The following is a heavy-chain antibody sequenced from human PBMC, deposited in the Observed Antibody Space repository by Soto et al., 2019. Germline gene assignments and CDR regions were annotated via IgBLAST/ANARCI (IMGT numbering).Heavy chain of an antibody. Sequence: PSETLSLTCTVSGGSISSYYWSWIRQPPGKGLEWIGYIYYSGSTNYNPSLKSRVTISVDTSKNQFSLKLSSVTAADTAVYYCASSGTGGYFDYWGQGTLVTVSS. CDR1: GGSISSYY. J-gene: IGHJ4*02. CDR3: ASSGTGGYFDY. CDR2: IYYSGST. D-gene: IGHD1-26*01. V-gene: IGHV4-59*01.